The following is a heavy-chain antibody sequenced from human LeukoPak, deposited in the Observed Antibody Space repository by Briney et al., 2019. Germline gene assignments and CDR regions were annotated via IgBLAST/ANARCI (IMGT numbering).Heavy chain of an antibody. CDR1: GFTFSSYS. J-gene: IGHJ5*02. D-gene: IGHD3-10*01. CDR2: ISSSSSYI. CDR3: ARVATGSYDWFDP. V-gene: IGHV3-21*01. Sequence: GGSLRLSCAASGFTFSSYSMNWVRQAPGKGLEWVSSISSSSSYIYYADSVKGRFTISRDNAKNSLYLQMNSLRAEDTAVYYCARVATGSYDWFDPWGQGTLVTVSS.